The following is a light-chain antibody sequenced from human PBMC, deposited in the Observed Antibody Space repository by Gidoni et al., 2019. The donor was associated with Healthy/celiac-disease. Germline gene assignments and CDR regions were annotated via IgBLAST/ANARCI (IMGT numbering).Light chain of an antibody. CDR3: AAWDDSLSGPGV. J-gene: IGLJ3*02. Sequence: QSVLTQPPSASGTPGQRVTISCSGSSSNIGSNYVYWYQQLPGTAPKLLINRNNQRPSGVPDRFSGSKCGTSASLAIRGLRAEDEADYYCAAWDDSLSGPGVFGGGTKLTVL. CDR2: RNN. CDR1: SSNIGSNY. V-gene: IGLV1-47*01.